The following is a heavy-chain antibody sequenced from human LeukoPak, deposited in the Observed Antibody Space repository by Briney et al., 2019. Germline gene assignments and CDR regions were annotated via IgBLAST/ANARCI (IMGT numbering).Heavy chain of an antibody. CDR3: ARSYGSGSYYMDLMDPYYFDY. D-gene: IGHD3-10*01. V-gene: IGHV1-18*01. CDR2: ISAYNGNT. J-gene: IGHJ4*02. CDR1: GYTFTSYG. Sequence: ASVKVSCKASGYTFTSYGISWVRQAPGQGLEWMGWISAYNGNTNYAQKLQGRVTMTTDTPTSTAYMELRSLRSDDTAVYYCARSYGSGSYYMDLMDPYYFDYWGQGTLVTVSS.